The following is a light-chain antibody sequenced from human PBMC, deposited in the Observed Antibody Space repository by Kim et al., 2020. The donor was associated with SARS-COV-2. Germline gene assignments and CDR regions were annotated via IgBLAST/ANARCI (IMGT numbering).Light chain of an antibody. Sequence: VSPGQTATLTCAGDKLCVTFACWYQQKAGQSPVLVIYQDSKRPSGIPDRFSGSNSGDTSTLTISGTQAMDEADYYCQAWDSSTAVVFGGGTQLTVL. CDR3: QAWDSSTAVV. CDR1: KLCVTF. V-gene: IGLV3-1*01. J-gene: IGLJ2*01. CDR2: QDS.